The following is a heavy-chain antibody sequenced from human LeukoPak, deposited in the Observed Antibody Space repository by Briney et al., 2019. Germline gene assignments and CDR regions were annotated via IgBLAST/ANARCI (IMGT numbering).Heavy chain of an antibody. D-gene: IGHD5-12*01. CDR3: ARVAYSGYDYRGYFDY. V-gene: IGHV4-59*12. CDR1: GGSISTYY. CDR2: IYYSGSA. J-gene: IGHJ4*02. Sequence: PSETLSLTCTVSGGSISTYYWSWIRQPPGKGLEWIGYIYYSGSANYNPSLKSRVTISVDTSKNQFSLKLSSVTAADTAVFYCARVAYSGYDYRGYFDYWGQGTPVTVSS.